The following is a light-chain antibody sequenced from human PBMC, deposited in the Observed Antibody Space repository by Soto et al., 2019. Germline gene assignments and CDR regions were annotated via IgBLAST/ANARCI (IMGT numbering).Light chain of an antibody. J-gene: IGLJ3*02. CDR2: GVS. V-gene: IGLV2-14*01. CDR3: SSYTAYTTLWV. CDR1: ASDIGNYNY. Sequence: QSVLTQPASVSGPPGQSITISCTGTASDIGNYNYVSWYQLHPGKAPKLLIYGVSNRPSGVSNRFSGSKSGNAASLTISGLQAEDEADYYCSSYTAYTTLWVFGGGTKVTVL.